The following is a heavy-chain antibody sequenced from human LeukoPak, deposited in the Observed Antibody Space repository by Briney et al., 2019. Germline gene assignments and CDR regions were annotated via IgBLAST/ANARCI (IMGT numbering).Heavy chain of an antibody. CDR2: INPNSGGT. D-gene: IGHD5-18*01. CDR1: GYTFTGYY. CDR3: ARDRLGYSYGYYYYMDD. V-gene: IGHV1-2*02. J-gene: IGHJ6*03. Sequence: ASVKVSCKASGYTFTGYYMHWVRQAPGQGLEWMGWINPNSGGTNYAQKFQGRVTMTRDTSISAAYMELSRLRSDDTAVYYCARDRLGYSYGYYYYMDDWGKGTTVTVSS.